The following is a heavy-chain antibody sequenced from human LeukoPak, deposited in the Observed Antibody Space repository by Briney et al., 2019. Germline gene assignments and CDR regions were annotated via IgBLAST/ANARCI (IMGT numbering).Heavy chain of an antibody. Sequence: SETLSLTCTVSGGSISSGDYYWSWIRQPPGKGLEWIGYIYYSGSTYYNPSLKSRVTISVDTSKNQFSLKLSSVTAADTAVYYRARGSDYEGAFDIWGQGTMVTVSS. CDR3: ARGSDYEGAFDI. CDR2: IYYSGST. D-gene: IGHD5-12*01. V-gene: IGHV4-30-4*01. CDR1: GGSISSGDYY. J-gene: IGHJ3*02.